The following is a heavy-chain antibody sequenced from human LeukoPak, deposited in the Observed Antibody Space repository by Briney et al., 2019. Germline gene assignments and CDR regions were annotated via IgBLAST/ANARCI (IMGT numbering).Heavy chain of an antibody. J-gene: IGHJ4*02. V-gene: IGHV3-48*03. D-gene: IGHD3-10*01. CDR3: AKDWDYYGSGSYSDY. CDR1: GFTFSTYE. CDR2: ISGSGYPI. Sequence: PGGSLRLSCTASGFTFSTYEMNWVRQAPGKGLEWVSYISGSGYPIYYADSVKGRFTISRDNSKNTLYLQMNSLRAEDTAVYYCAKDWDYYGSGSYSDYWGQGTLVTVSS.